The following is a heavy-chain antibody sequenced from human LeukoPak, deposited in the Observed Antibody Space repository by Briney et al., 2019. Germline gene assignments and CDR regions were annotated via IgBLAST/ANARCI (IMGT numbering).Heavy chain of an antibody. J-gene: IGHJ4*02. CDR1: GFTFTNAW. D-gene: IGHD1-20*01. CDR2: IKSKAGGETI. CDR3: STLTSRGLSDS. Sequence: GGSLRLSCAASGFTFTNAWMNWVRQAPGKGLEWVGRIKSKAGGETIDYAAPVKGRFTFSRDDSKNMLYLQMNSLKSEDTAVYYCSTLTSRGLSDSWGQGTLVTVSS. V-gene: IGHV3-15*07.